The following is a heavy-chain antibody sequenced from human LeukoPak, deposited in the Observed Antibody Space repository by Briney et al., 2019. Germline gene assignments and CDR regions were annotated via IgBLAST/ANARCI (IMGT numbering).Heavy chain of an antibody. V-gene: IGHV4-61*01. Sequence: PSETLSLTCTVSDGSVSRDFSRYYWSWIRQAPGKGLEWVAYIFYSGNTNYNPSLKSRVTISVDASKKQFSLKLSPVTAADTAVYYCARAYDISNLAWFDYWGQGTLVTVSS. D-gene: IGHD3-9*01. CDR3: ARAYDISNLAWFDY. CDR1: DGSVSRDFSRYY. J-gene: IGHJ4*02. CDR2: IFYSGNT.